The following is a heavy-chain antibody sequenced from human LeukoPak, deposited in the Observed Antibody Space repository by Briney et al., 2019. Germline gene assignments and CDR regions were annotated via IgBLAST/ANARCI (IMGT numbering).Heavy chain of an antibody. CDR2: IYSGGDT. CDR1: GFIVSSNY. V-gene: IGHV3-53*05. D-gene: IGHD6-19*01. Sequence: GGSLRLSCAASGFIVSSNYMSWVRQAPGKGLEWVSVIYSGGDTYYADSVKGRFTISRDNSKNTVHLQMNSLRAEDTAVYYCATAPEGRIAVAGAGVLDYWGQGTLVTVSS. CDR3: ATAPEGRIAVAGAGVLDY. J-gene: IGHJ4*02.